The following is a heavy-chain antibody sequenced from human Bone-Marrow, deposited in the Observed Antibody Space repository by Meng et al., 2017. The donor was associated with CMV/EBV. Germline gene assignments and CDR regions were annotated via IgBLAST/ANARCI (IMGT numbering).Heavy chain of an antibody. CDR2: IYYSGST. Sequence: SETLSLTCTVSGGSISSGGYYWSWIRQHPGKGLEWIGYIYYSGSTYYNPSLKSRVTISVDTSKNQFSLKLSSVTAADTAVYYCMTPEAVAGMRAYWGQGTLVTVSS. CDR3: MTPEAVAGMRAY. V-gene: IGHV4-31*03. J-gene: IGHJ4*02. D-gene: IGHD6-19*01. CDR1: GGSISSGGYY.